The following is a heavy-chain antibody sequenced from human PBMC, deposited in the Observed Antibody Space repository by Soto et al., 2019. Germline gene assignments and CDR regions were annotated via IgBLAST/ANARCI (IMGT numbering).Heavy chain of an antibody. CDR2: IRDKVNKYAT. CDR1: GFTFSGSA. V-gene: IGHV3-73*02. CDR3: GYDFWSGYYSVGQTSGMDV. J-gene: IGHJ6*02. Sequence: EVQLVESGGGLVQPGGSLKLSCAASGFTFSGSAIHWVRQASGKGLEWVGRIRDKVNKYATAYAASVTGRFTISRDDSKNMAYLQMNSLKTDDTAVYYCGYDFWSGYYSVGQTSGMDVWRQGTTVTVSS. D-gene: IGHD3-3*01.